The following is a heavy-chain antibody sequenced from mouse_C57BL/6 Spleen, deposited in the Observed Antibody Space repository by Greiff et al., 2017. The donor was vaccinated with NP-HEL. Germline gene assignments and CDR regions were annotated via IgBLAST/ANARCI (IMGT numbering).Heavy chain of an antibody. CDR1: GFNIKNTY. J-gene: IGHJ2*01. CDR3: ASGYDYDETGVDY. V-gene: IGHV14-3*01. Sequence: EVQLQQSVAELVRPGASVKLSCTASGFNIKNTYMHWVKQRPEQGLEWIGRIDPANGNTKYAPKFQGKATITADTSSNTAYLQLSSLTSEDTAIYSCASGYDYDETGVDYWGQGTTLTVSS. D-gene: IGHD2-4*01. CDR2: IDPANGNT.